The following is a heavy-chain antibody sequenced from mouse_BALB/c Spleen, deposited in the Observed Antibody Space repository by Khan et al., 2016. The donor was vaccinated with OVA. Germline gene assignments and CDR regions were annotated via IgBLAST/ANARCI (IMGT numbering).Heavy chain of an antibody. CDR3: ARDGYSPWFAY. CDR2: IDPENGDT. CDR1: GFNIKDYY. J-gene: IGHJ3*01. D-gene: IGHD2-3*01. V-gene: IGHV14-1*02. Sequence: EVMLVESGAELVRPGALVKLSCKASGFNIKDYYMHWVKQRPEQGLVWIGRIDPENGDTIYDPKFQGKASITSDTSSNTAYLQLSSLTSEDTAVYYCARDGYSPWFAYWGQGTLVTVSA.